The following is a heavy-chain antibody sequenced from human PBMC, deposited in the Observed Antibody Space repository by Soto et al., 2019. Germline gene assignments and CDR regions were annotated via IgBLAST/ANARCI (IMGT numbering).Heavy chain of an antibody. J-gene: IGHJ1*01. Sequence: VQLLQSGAEVKEPGSSVRVSGKASGGALTSTYAISWVRQAPGQGLEWLGGLASFAAASYGQKFQGRVTMTTDISTSTAYMELRGLISDDTGVYYCARGRTVSSIGPLLVWGQGTLVSVSS. V-gene: IGHV1-69*06. CDR3: ARGRTVSSIGPLLV. CDR2: LASFAAA. CDR1: GGALTSTYA. D-gene: IGHD1-1*01.